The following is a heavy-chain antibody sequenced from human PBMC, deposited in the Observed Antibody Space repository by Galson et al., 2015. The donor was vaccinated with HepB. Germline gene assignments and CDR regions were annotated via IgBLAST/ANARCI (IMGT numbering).Heavy chain of an antibody. D-gene: IGHD6-13*01. J-gene: IGHJ4*02. Sequence: SLRLSCAASGFTVSSNYMSWVRQAPGKGLEWVSVIYSGSSTYYADSVKGRFTISRDNSKNTLYLQMNSLRVEDTAVYYCASPGRLYGSSWPSLRYWGQGTLVTVSS. CDR2: IYSGSST. V-gene: IGHV3-66*01. CDR3: ASPGRLYGSSWPSLRY. CDR1: GFTVSSNY.